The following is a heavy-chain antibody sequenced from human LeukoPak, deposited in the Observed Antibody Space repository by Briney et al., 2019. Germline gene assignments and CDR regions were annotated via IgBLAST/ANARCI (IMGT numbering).Heavy chain of an antibody. CDR2: ILHSGYT. Sequence: SDTLSLTCTVSGGSLGRSNTYWGWLRQTPGKGLEWLGTILHSGYTYNNPSLKSRVTMSVDSSKNQFSLSLSSVTAADAAVYFCARHRGGGGYHYMDVWGKGTTVSVSS. CDR1: GGSLGRSNTY. D-gene: IGHD2-21*01. J-gene: IGHJ6*03. V-gene: IGHV4-39*01. CDR3: ARHRGGGGYHYMDV.